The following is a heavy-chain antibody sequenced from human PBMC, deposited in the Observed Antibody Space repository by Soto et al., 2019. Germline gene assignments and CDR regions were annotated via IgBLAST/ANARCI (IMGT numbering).Heavy chain of an antibody. D-gene: IGHD3-16*01. Sequence: EVQLWESGGGLVQPGGSLRLSCAVSGFTFRSSPMSWVRRAPGKGLEWVSGINGGDDSKHYAESVRGRFTIIRDNSQNTLLLQMNSLRVEDTAIYYCANDSHWGIISPTHDYWGQGTQVTVSS. CDR3: ANDSHWGIISPTHDY. V-gene: IGHV3-23*01. J-gene: IGHJ4*02. CDR2: INGGDDSK. CDR1: GFTFRSSP.